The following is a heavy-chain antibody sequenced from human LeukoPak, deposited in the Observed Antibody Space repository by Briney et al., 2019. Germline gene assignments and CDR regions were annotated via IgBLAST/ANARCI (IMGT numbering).Heavy chain of an antibody. CDR3: ASLGTVTTLVDY. CDR2: IYYSGST. V-gene: IGHV4-31*11. J-gene: IGHJ4*02. Sequence: SGTLSLTCAVSGGSISSGGYYWSWIRQRPGKGLEWIGYIYYSGSTYYNPSLKSRVTISVDTSKNQFSLKLSSVTAADTAVYYCASLGTVTTLVDYWGQGTLVTVSS. CDR1: GGSISSGGYY. D-gene: IGHD4-11*01.